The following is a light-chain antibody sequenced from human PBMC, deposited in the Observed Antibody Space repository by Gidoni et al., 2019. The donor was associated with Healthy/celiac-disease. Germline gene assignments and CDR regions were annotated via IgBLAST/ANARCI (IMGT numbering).Light chain of an antibody. CDR1: KSISSW. Sequence: DIQMTQSPSTLSASVGDRVTITCRASKSISSWLAWYQQKPGKAPKLLIYKASSLESGVPSRFSCSGSGTEFTLTISSLQPDDFATYYCQQYNSYPWTFGQGTKVEIK. CDR3: QQYNSYPWT. J-gene: IGKJ1*01. CDR2: KAS. V-gene: IGKV1-5*03.